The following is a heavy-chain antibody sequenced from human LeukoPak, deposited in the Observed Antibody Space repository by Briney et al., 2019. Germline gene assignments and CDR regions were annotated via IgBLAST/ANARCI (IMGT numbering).Heavy chain of an antibody. V-gene: IGHV5-51*01. CDR2: IYPGDSET. CDR1: GYSFTSYW. CDR3: PRRVLQGMASFDAFDI. Sequence: GESLKISCKGSGYSFTSYWIGWVRQMPGKGLEWMGIIYPGDSETRYSASFQGQVTISADKSISTAYLQWSSLKASDTALYYCPRRVLQGMASFDAFDIWGQGKMVTVSS. J-gene: IGHJ3*02. D-gene: IGHD2-15*01.